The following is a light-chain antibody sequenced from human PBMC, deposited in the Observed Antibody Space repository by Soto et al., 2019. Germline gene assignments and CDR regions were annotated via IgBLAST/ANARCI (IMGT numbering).Light chain of an antibody. CDR2: GAS. CDR3: HQHNWSPYT. CDR1: QTVDSNY. Sequence: EIVLTQSPDTLSLSPGERATLSCRASQTVDSNYLAWYQHKPGQAPRLLIYGASSRATGIPDRFSGSGSGTDFTLTISRLEPEDFGLYYCHQHNWSPYTFGQGTKLEIK. J-gene: IGKJ2*01. V-gene: IGKV3-20*01.